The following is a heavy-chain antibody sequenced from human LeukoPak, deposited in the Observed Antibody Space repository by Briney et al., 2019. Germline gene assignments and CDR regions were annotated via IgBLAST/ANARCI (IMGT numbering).Heavy chain of an antibody. CDR2: INPNSGGT. CDR1: GYTFTGYY. J-gene: IGHJ4*02. CDR3: ASNTYYDSSGYRY. D-gene: IGHD3-22*01. Sequence: ASVKVSCKASGYTFTGYYMHWVRQAPGQGLEWMGWINPNSGGTNYAQKFQGRVTMTRDTSISTAYMELSRLRSDDTAVYYCASNTYYDSSGYRYWGQGTLVTVSS. V-gene: IGHV1-2*02.